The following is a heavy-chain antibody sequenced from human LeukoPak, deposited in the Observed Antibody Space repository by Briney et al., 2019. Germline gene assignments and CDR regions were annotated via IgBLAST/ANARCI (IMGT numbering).Heavy chain of an antibody. CDR3: ANARIAAAGTGACDV. D-gene: IGHD6-13*01. J-gene: IGHJ3*01. Sequence: GGSLRLSCAVSGFTASSYGMTWVRQAPGKGLEWVSAFSATEGSAQYAESVKGRFTIARDNSKNSLYLQMNSLRDEHTAVYYCANARIAAAGTGACDVWGQGTMVTVSS. V-gene: IGHV3-23*01. CDR2: FSATEGSA. CDR1: GFTASSYG.